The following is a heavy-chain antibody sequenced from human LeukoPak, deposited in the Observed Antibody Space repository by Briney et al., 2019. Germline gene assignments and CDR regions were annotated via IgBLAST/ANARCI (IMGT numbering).Heavy chain of an antibody. J-gene: IGHJ4*02. V-gene: IGHV4-61*02. D-gene: IGHD1-26*01. Sequence: PSETLSLTCTVSGGSISSGSYYWSWIRQPAGKGLEWIGRIYTSGSTNYNPSLKSRVTISVDTSKNQFSLKLSSVTAADTAVYYCARLDSGTYSKVIFDYWGQGTLVTVSS. CDR1: GGSISSGSYY. CDR3: ARLDSGTYSKVIFDY. CDR2: IYTSGST.